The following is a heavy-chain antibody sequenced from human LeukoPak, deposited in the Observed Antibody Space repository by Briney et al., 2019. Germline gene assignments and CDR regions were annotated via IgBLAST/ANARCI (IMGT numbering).Heavy chain of an antibody. CDR3: ARHGLGLSDFDP. D-gene: IGHD2/OR15-2a*01. Sequence: SETLSLTCTVSGGSISSSSYYRGWIRQPPGKGLEWIGSIYYSGSTYYNPSLKSRVTISVDTSKNQFSLKLSSVTAADTAVYYCARHGLGLSDFDPWGQGTLVTVSS. J-gene: IGHJ5*02. V-gene: IGHV4-39*01. CDR2: IYYSGST. CDR1: GGSISSSSYY.